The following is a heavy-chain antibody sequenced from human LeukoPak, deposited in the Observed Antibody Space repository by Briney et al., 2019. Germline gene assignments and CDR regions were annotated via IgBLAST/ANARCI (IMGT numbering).Heavy chain of an antibody. CDR1: GGSINNYY. V-gene: IGHV4-4*07. CDR3: ARGRYCSADICSGGDAFDI. Sequence: PSETLSLTCTVSGGSINNYYWSWTRQPAGRGLEGIGRIYTRGSTNYNPSLKSRVTMSVDTSKNQFSLKLSSVTAADTAVYYCARGRYCSADICSGGDAFDIWGQGTMVSVSS. J-gene: IGHJ3*02. CDR2: IYTRGST. D-gene: IGHD2-15*01.